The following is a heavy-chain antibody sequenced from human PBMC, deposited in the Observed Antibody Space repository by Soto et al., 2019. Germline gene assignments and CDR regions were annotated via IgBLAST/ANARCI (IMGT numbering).Heavy chain of an antibody. CDR1: GDSVSAHSAA. Sequence: PSQTLSLPCAIPGDSVSAHSAAWTWIRQSPSMGLEWLGRTYYRTKWNYDYEESVKSRMTIAPDTSNTHFSLQVSHVTPDDTPVYYCFRQPFASLALFCMDVWRRGTNVTVS. V-gene: IGHV6-1*01. CDR2: TYYRTKWNY. D-gene: IGHD3-10*01. J-gene: IGHJ6*02. CDR3: FRQPFASLALFCMDV.